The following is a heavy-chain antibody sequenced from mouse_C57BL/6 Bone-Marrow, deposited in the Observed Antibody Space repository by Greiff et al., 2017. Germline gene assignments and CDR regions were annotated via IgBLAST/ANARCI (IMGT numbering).Heavy chain of an antibody. CDR1: GYAFSSYW. V-gene: IGHV1-80*01. D-gene: IGHD2-3*01. Sequence: QVQLKESGAELVKPGASVKISCKASGYAFSSYWMNWVKQRPGKGLEWIGQIYPGDGDTNYNGKFKGKATLTADKSSSTAYMKLSSLTSEDSAVYFCARRYDGYYDRFAYWGQGTLVTVSA. CDR2: IYPGDGDT. J-gene: IGHJ3*01. CDR3: ARRYDGYYDRFAY.